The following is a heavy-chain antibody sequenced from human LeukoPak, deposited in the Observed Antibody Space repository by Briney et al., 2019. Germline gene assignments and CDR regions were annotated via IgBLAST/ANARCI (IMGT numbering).Heavy chain of an antibody. Sequence: SETLSLTCAVYGGSFSGYYWSWIRQPPGKGLEWIGEINHSGSTNYNPSLKSRVTISVDTSKNQFSLKLSSVTAADTAVYYCARAGGYDILTGYYLGDAFDIWGQGTMVTVSS. D-gene: IGHD3-9*01. J-gene: IGHJ3*02. CDR3: ARAGGYDILTGYYLGDAFDI. CDR2: INHSGST. V-gene: IGHV4-34*01. CDR1: GGSFSGYY.